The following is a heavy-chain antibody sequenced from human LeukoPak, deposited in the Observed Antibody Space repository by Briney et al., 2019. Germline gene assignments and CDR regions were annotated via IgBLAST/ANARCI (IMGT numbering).Heavy chain of an antibody. D-gene: IGHD6-19*01. V-gene: IGHV3-30*04. J-gene: IGHJ4*02. CDR2: ISYDASNK. CDR3: ARGDYSSGWYYFDY. Sequence: GGSLRLSCAPSGFTFNDYAMHWVRQAPGKGPEWVAVISYDASNKFYADSVKGRFTISRDNSKNTLYLQMNSLRAEDTALYYCARGDYSSGWYYFDYWGQGTLVTVSS. CDR1: GFTFNDYA.